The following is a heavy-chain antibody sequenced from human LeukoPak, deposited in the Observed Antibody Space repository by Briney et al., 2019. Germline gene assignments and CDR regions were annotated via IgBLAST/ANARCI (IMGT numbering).Heavy chain of an antibody. Sequence: GGSLRLSCAASGFTFSSYWMTWVGQAPGTGREGVANIKQDGSEKYYVDSVKGRFTISRDNAKNSLYLQMNSLRAEDTAVYYCAREELLHFDYWGQGTLVTVSS. CDR1: GFTFSSYW. CDR2: IKQDGSEK. J-gene: IGHJ4*02. V-gene: IGHV3-7*01. CDR3: AREELLHFDY. D-gene: IGHD1-26*01.